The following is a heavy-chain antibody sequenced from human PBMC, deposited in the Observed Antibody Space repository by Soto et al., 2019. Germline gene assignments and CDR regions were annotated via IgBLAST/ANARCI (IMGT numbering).Heavy chain of an antibody. J-gene: IGHJ6*02. V-gene: IGHV3-21*01. CDR1: GFTFSSYS. CDR2: ISSSSSYI. CDR3: ARDIFLTGVVISYYYYGMDV. Sequence: GGSLRLSCAASGFTFSSYSMNWVRQAPGKGLEWVSSISSSSSYIYYADSVKGRFTISRDNAKNSLYLQMNSLRAEDTAVYYCARDIFLTGVVISYYYYGMDVWGQGTTVTVSS. D-gene: IGHD3-3*01.